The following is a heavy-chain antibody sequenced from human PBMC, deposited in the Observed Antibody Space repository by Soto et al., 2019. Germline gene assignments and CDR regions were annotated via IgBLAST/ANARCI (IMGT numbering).Heavy chain of an antibody. Sequence: QVQLQQWGAGLLKPSETLSLTCAVYGGSFSGYYWSWIRQPPGKGLEWIGEINHGGSTNYNPSLKSRVTISVDTSKNQFSLKLSSVTAADTAVYYCARGLTARGAFDIWGQGTMVTVSS. CDR1: GGSFSGYY. D-gene: IGHD1-20*01. CDR3: ARGLTARGAFDI. J-gene: IGHJ3*02. V-gene: IGHV4-34*01. CDR2: INHGGST.